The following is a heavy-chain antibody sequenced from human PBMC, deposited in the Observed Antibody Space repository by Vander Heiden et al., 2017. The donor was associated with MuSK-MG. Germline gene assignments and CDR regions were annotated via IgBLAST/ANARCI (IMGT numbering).Heavy chain of an antibody. D-gene: IGHD6-19*01. CDR1: SGSINNGDFY. CDR2: IHTSGRT. CDR3: ARKALPGTHLGIFTYYSIDV. J-gene: IGHJ6*03. Sequence: QVQLQESGPGLVKPSQTLSLTCTVSSGSINNGDFYWSWIRQPAGRGLEWLARIHTSGRTTYNPSLKGRVSMSLDASKNQFSLNLNSVTATDTAVYYCARKALPGTHLGIFTYYSIDVWGQGTTVIVSS. V-gene: IGHV4-61*02.